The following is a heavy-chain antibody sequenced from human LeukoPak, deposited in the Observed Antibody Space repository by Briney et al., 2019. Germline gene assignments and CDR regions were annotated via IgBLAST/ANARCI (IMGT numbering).Heavy chain of an antibody. Sequence: GGSLRLSCTASGFTFSSYAMSWVRQAPGKGLEWVSSVSSSSSYIYYADSLKGRFTISRDNAKNSLYLQMNSLRAEDTAVYYCARDVGVPLLLIDYWGQGTLVTVSS. J-gene: IGHJ4*02. D-gene: IGHD3-22*01. CDR3: ARDVGVPLLLIDY. V-gene: IGHV3-21*01. CDR1: GFTFSSYA. CDR2: VSSSSSYI.